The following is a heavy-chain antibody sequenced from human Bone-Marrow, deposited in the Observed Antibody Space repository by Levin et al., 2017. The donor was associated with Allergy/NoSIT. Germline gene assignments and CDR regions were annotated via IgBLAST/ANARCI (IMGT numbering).Heavy chain of an antibody. D-gene: IGHD2-15*01. V-gene: IGHV2-5*01. CDR3: AHLSDCSGGSCYGTGFDGYFDL. Sequence: ESGPTLVKPTQTLTLTCTFSGFSLSTSGVGVGWIRQPPGKALEWLALIYWNDDKRYSPSLKSRLTITKDTSKNQVVLTMTNMDPVDTATYYCAHLSDCSGGSCYGTGFDGYFDLWGRGTLVTVSS. J-gene: IGHJ2*01. CDR1: GFSLSTSGVG. CDR2: IYWNDDK.